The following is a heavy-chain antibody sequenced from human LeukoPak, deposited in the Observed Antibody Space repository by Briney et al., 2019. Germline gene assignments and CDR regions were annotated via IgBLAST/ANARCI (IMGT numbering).Heavy chain of an antibody. Sequence: SETLSLTCTVSGGSISSSSYYWGWIRQPPGKGLEWIGSIYYSGTTHYNPSLKSRVTISTDTSKNQFSPKPISPTHADPALYYCARGCRDGYTLYYIDVWLKGTKVTVPS. CDR2: IYYSGTT. CDR1: GGSISSSSYY. J-gene: IGHJ6*03. V-gene: IGHV4-39*07. D-gene: IGHD5-24*01. CDR3: ARGCRDGYTLYYIDV.